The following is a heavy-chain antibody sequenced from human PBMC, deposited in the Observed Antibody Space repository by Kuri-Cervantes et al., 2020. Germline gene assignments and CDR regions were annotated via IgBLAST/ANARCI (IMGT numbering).Heavy chain of an antibody. V-gene: IGHV3-48*02. J-gene: IGHJ4*02. CDR1: AFSLSDYT. CDR2: ISSTGTTI. CDR3: ARVRGGTYFDL. Sequence: GESLKISCVVSAFSLSDYTMSWVRQAPGMGLEWVAYISSTGTTIFYADSVKGRYTISRDSAKNSLFLQMNSLRDDDTAVYYCARVRGGTYFDLWGQGTLVTVSS. D-gene: IGHD1-1*01.